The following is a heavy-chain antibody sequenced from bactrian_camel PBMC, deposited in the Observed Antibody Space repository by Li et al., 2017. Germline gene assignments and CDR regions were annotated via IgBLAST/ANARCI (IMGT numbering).Heavy chain of an antibody. V-gene: IGHV3S40*01. D-gene: IGHD6*01. Sequence: VQLVESGGGSVQAGGSLRLSCAASGYTYSRNSMGWFRQAPGKERVGVASINTQLGTTYYADPVKGRFTIAQDNAKNTVYLQMNSLRPEDTAMYYCAAEDHCGGSWNLAENYLYWGRGTQVTVS. J-gene: IGHJ4*01. CDR1: GYTYSRNS. CDR3: AAEDHCGGSWNLAENYLY. CDR2: INTQLGTT.